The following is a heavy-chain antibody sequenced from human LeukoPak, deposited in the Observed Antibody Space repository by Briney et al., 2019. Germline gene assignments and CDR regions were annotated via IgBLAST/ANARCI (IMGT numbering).Heavy chain of an antibody. V-gene: IGHV1-2*06. CDR1: GYSFTGQY. CDR3: RLVTTGDY. CDR2: INLRSGAT. Sequence: ASVKVSCKTSGYSFTGQYMHWVRQAPGQGLEWMGRINLRSGATNYAQKFQDGVTVTRDTSITTVYIEVSRLRSDDTAVYYCRLVTTGDYWGQGTLVTVSS. D-gene: IGHD3-9*01. J-gene: IGHJ4*02.